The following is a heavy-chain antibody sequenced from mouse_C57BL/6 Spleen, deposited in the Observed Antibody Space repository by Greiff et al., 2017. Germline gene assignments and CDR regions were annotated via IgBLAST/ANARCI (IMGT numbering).Heavy chain of an antibody. CDR3: ARDGYGSSYDAMDY. V-gene: IGHV5-17*01. J-gene: IGHJ4*01. Sequence: EVKLVESGGGLVKPGGSLKLSCAASGFTFSDYGMHWVRQAPEKGLEWVAYISSGSSTIYYADTVKGRFTISRDNAKNTLFLQMTSLRSEDTAMYYCARDGYGSSYDAMDYWGQGTSVTVSS. D-gene: IGHD1-1*01. CDR2: ISSGSSTI. CDR1: GFTFSDYG.